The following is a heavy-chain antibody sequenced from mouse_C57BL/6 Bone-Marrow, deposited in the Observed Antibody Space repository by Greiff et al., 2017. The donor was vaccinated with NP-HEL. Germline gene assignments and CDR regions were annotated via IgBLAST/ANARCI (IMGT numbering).Heavy chain of an antibody. V-gene: IGHV1-69*01. Sequence: QSCKASGYTFTSYWMHWVKQRPGQGLEWIGEIDPSDSYTNYNQKFKGKSTLTVDKSSSTAYMQLSSLTSEDSAVYYCARERGYGRFAYWGQGTLVTVSA. J-gene: IGHJ3*01. CDR3: ARERGYGRFAY. CDR1: GYTFTSYW. CDR2: IDPSDSYT. D-gene: IGHD2-2*01.